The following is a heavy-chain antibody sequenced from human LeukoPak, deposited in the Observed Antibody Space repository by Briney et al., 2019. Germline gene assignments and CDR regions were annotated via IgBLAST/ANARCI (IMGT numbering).Heavy chain of an antibody. CDR2: IYHSGTT. CDR3: ATMKAVRVNDFWSAYPDY. J-gene: IGHJ4*02. D-gene: IGHD3-3*01. Sequence: SETLSLTCTVSGGSIRSTTHYWSWIRRPPGKGLGWNGNIYHSGTTNYNPSLRSRVTISVDTSKNQFSLKLSSVTAADTAVYYCATMKAVRVNDFWSAYPDYWGQGTLVTVSS. CDR1: GGSIRSTTHY. V-gene: IGHV4-61*01.